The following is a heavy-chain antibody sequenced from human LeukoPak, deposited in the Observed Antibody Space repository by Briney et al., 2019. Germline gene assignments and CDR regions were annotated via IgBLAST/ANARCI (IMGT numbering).Heavy chain of an antibody. CDR2: ISAYNGNT. CDR1: GYTFTSYG. V-gene: IGHV1-18*01. Sequence: ASVKVSCKASGYTFTSYGISWVRQAPGQGLEWMGWISAYNGNTNYAQKLQGRVTMTTDTSTSTAYMELRSLRSDDTAVYYCARDSAVVGLPGDAFDIWGQGTMVTVSS. CDR3: ARDSAVVGLPGDAFDI. D-gene: IGHD1-26*01. J-gene: IGHJ3*02.